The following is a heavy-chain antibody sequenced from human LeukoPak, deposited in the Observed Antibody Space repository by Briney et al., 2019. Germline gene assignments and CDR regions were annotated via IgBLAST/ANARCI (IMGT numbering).Heavy chain of an antibody. CDR2: IKSKTDGGTT. CDR3: ANRGSYAFDL. CDR1: GFTFRDAW. D-gene: IGHD3-10*01. Sequence: KPGGSLRLSCAASGFTFRDAWMSWVRQAPGKGLEWVGRIKSKTDGGTTDYAAPVKGRFTISRDDSKNTLYLQMNSLRAEDTAVYYCANRGSYAFDLWGQGTMVTVSS. J-gene: IGHJ3*01. V-gene: IGHV3-15*01.